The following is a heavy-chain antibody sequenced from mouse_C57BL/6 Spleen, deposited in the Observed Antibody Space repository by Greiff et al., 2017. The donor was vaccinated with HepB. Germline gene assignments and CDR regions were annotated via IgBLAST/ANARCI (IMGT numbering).Heavy chain of an antibody. CDR1: GYTFTSYW. V-gene: IGHV1-64*01. CDR2: IHPNSGST. CDR3: AYYYGSSSAWFAY. D-gene: IGHD1-1*01. Sequence: QVQLQQPGAELVKPGASVKLSCKASGYTFTSYWMHWVKQRPGQGLVWIGMIHPNSGSTNYNEKFKSKATLTVDKSSSTAYMQLSSLTSEDSAVYYCAYYYGSSSAWFAYWGQGTLVTVSA. J-gene: IGHJ3*01.